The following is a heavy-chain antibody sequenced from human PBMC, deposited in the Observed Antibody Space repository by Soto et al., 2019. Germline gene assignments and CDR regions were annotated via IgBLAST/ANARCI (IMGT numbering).Heavy chain of an antibody. CDR1: GGTFSSYA. CDR2: IIPIFGTA. CDR3: ARGGSSSSWYRGKNYYYGMDV. D-gene: IGHD6-13*01. J-gene: IGHJ6*02. Sequence: SVKVSCKASGGTFSSYAISCVRQAPGQGLGLLGGIIPIFGTANYAQKFQGRVTITADESTSTAYMELSSLRSEDTAVYYCARGGSSSSWYRGKNYYYGMDVWGQGTTVTVSS. V-gene: IGHV1-69*13.